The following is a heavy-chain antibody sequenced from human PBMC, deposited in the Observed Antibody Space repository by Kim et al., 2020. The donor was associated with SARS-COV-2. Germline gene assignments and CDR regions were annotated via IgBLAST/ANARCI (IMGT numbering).Heavy chain of an antibody. CDR2: ISSSSSYI. V-gene: IGHV3-21*01. Sequence: GGSLRLSCAASGFTFSSYSMNWVRQAPGKGLEWVSSISSSSSYIYYADSVKGRFTISRDNAKNSLYLQMNSLRAEDTAVYYCARDHTYSYGFDTSWFDYWGQGTLVTVSS. D-gene: IGHD5-18*01. CDR3: ARDHTYSYGFDTSWFDY. J-gene: IGHJ4*02. CDR1: GFTFSSYS.